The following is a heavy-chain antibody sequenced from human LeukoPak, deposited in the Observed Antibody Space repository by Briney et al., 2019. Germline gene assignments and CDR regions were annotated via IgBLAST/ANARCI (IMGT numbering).Heavy chain of an antibody. CDR2: IYYSGSA. J-gene: IGHJ4*02. D-gene: IGHD6-19*01. CDR3: VRNEGYIAVDDY. Sequence: SETLSLTCTVSGGSISSSNYYSGWIRQPPGKGLEWIGSIYYSGSAYYNPSLKSRVTISVDTSKNQYSLDLTSVTAADTAVFYCVRNEGYIAVDDYWGQGTLVTVSS. V-gene: IGHV4-39*01. CDR1: GGSISSSNYY.